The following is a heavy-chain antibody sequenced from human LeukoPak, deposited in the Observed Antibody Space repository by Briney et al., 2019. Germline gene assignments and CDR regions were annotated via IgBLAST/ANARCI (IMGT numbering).Heavy chain of an antibody. Sequence: SETLSLTCIVSGGSISSSSYYWGWIRQPPGKGLEWIGSIYYSGSTFYNPSLESRVTISVDTSQNQFSLKLSSVTAADTAVYYCARQSGPYASRWFDYWGQGTLVTVSS. D-gene: IGHD6-13*01. V-gene: IGHV4-39*01. J-gene: IGHJ4*02. CDR2: IYYSGST. CDR1: GGSISSSSYY. CDR3: ARQSGPYASRWFDY.